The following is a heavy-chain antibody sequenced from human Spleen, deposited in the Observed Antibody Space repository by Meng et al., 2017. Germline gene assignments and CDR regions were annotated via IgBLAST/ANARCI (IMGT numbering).Heavy chain of an antibody. V-gene: IGHV1-18*01. D-gene: IGHD2-2*01. CDR3: ARDSAALNIVVVPANYYYYDGMDV. J-gene: IGHJ6*02. CDR1: GYSFTSYG. Sequence: ASVKVSCKGSGYSFTSYGISWVRQAPGQGLEWMGWISAYNGNTNYAQKLQGRVTMTTDTSTSTAYMELRSLRSDDTAVYYCARDSAALNIVVVPANYYYYDGMDVWGQGTTVTVSS. CDR2: ISAYNGNT.